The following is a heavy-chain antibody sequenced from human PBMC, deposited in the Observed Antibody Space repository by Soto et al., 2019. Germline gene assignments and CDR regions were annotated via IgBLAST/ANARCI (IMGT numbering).Heavy chain of an antibody. CDR2: INHSGST. J-gene: IGHJ4*02. D-gene: IGHD5-12*01. Sequence: SETLSLTCAVYGGSFSGYYWSWIRQPPGKGLEWIGEINHSGSTNYNPSLKSRVTISVDTSKNQFSLKLSSVTAADTAVYYCARGEDSGYDFEYWGQGTLVTVSS. V-gene: IGHV4-34*01. CDR3: ARGEDSGYDFEY. CDR1: GGSFSGYY.